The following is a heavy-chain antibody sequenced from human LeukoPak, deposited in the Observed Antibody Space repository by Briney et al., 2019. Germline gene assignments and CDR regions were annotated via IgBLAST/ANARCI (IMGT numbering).Heavy chain of an antibody. Sequence: GGSLRLSCAASGFTLSSYWMHWVRQVPGKGLVWVSRIKSDGSDTRYADSVKGRFTISRDNAKNTLYLQMNSLRAEDTAIYYCTRVGYIDEGIDYWGQGTLVTVSS. V-gene: IGHV3-74*01. CDR2: IKSDGSDT. CDR3: TRVGYIDEGIDY. J-gene: IGHJ4*02. D-gene: IGHD5-24*01. CDR1: GFTLSSYW.